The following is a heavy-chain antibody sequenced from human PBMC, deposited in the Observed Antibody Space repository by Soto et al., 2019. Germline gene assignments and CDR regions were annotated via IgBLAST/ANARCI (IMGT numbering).Heavy chain of an antibody. J-gene: IGHJ3*01. V-gene: IGHV3-23*01. CDR1: GFTLSMSA. D-gene: IGHD3-16*02. CDR3: AKDRGIIVKAGDAFDV. CDR2: ISDSGDRT. Sequence: GGSLRLSCASSGFTLSMSAVNWVRQAPGKGLEWVSYISDSGDRTYYADSVKGRFTISRDRSKNTVSFQMDSLRAEDTAVYYCAKDRGIIVKAGDAFDVWGQGTKVTVSS.